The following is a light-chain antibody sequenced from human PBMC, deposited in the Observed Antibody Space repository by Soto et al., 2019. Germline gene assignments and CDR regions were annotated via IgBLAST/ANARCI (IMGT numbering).Light chain of an antibody. Sequence: DIQMTQSPSTLSASVGDRVTITCRASQSISSWLAWYQQKPGKAPKLLIYKASSLESGVPSRFSGSGSGTEFTLTISSLQPDDFATYYCQQYNSYWFTFGPVTKVDIK. CDR2: KAS. CDR1: QSISSW. CDR3: QQYNSYWFT. V-gene: IGKV1-5*03. J-gene: IGKJ3*01.